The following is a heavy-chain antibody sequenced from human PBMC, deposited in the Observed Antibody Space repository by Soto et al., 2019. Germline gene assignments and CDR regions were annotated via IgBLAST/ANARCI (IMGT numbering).Heavy chain of an antibody. J-gene: IGHJ5*01. D-gene: IGHD6-19*01. V-gene: IGHV4-31*11. Sequence: PSETLSLTCAVSGASIDNNGYSWTWIRQHPGKGLEWIGTNNNRGDTYYNPSLKSRLTISLDTSQNHFSLRLNAVTAADTATYYCARAGSGWNAFNWFDTWGHVIMVTVSS. CDR1: GASIDNNGYS. CDR2: NNNRGDT. CDR3: ARAGSGWNAFNWFDT.